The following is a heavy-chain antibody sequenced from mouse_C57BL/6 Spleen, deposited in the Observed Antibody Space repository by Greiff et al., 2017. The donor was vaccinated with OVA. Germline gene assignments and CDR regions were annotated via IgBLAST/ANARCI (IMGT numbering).Heavy chain of an antibody. D-gene: IGHD1-1*01. CDR3: ARGLRSYYFDY. V-gene: IGHV1-59*01. Sequence: QVQLQQPGAELVRPGTSVKLSCKASGYTFTSYWMHWVKQRPGQGLEWIGVIDPSDSYTNYNQKFKGKATLTVDTSSSTAYMQLSSLTSEDSAVYYCARGLRSYYFDYWGQGTTLTVSS. J-gene: IGHJ2*01. CDR2: IDPSDSYT. CDR1: GYTFTSYW.